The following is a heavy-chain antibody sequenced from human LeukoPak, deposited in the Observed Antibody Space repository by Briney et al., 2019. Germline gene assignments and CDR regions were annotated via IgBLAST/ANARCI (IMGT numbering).Heavy chain of an antibody. J-gene: IGHJ3*02. CDR2: IYTSGST. Sequence: SETLSLTCTVSGGSISSGSYYWSWIRQPAGKGLEWIGRIYTSGSTNYNPSLKSRVTISVDTSKNQFSLKLSSVTAADTAVYYCARSTLRVRHAFDIRGQGTMVTVSS. V-gene: IGHV4-61*02. CDR3: ARSTLRVRHAFDI. CDR1: GGSISSGSYY.